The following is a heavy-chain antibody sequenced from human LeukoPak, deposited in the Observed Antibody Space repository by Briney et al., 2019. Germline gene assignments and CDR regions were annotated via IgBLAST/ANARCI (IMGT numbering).Heavy chain of an antibody. CDR3: AKSPGSGSIWFDP. Sequence: GGSLRLSCAASGFTFDDYGMSWVRQAPGKGLEWVSAISGSGGSTYYADSVKGRFTISRDNSKNTLYLQMNSLRAEDTAVYYCAKSPGSGSIWFDPWGQGTLVTVSS. V-gene: IGHV3-23*01. J-gene: IGHJ5*02. CDR1: GFTFDDYG. D-gene: IGHD3-10*01. CDR2: ISGSGGST.